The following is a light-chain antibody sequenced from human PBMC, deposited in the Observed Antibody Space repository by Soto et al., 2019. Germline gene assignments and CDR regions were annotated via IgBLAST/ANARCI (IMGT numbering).Light chain of an antibody. Sequence: EIVLTQSPGTLSLSPGERATLSCRASQSVSSSYLAWYQQKPGQAPRLLIYGASSRATGIPDRFSRSGSGTDSTFNIITLEPEDSAGYYCQHYGSSPPMYTFGQGTKLEIK. CDR3: QHYGSSPPMYT. V-gene: IGKV3-20*01. CDR1: QSVSSSY. J-gene: IGKJ2*01. CDR2: GAS.